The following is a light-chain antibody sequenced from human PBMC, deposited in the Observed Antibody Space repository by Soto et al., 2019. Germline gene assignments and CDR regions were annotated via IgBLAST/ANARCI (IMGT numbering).Light chain of an antibody. Sequence: QSALTHPASVCWSPGHSITISCTGTSSDVGGYNYVSWYQQHPGKAPKLMIYEVSNRPSGVSNRFSGSKSGNTASLTISGLQAEDQADHYCSSYTSSSTYVFGTGTKVTVL. CDR2: EVS. V-gene: IGLV2-14*01. J-gene: IGLJ1*01. CDR1: SSDVGGYNY. CDR3: SSYTSSSTYV.